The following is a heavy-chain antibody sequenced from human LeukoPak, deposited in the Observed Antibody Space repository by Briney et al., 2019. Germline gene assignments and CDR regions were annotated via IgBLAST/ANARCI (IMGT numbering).Heavy chain of an antibody. D-gene: IGHD5-24*01. CDR1: GLSFGSFW. CDR2: INQDGSEK. V-gene: IGHV3-7*01. Sequence: PGGSLRLSCAVSGLSFGSFWMSGVRQAPGKGLEWVANINQDGSEKYFVDSVRGRFTISRDNSKNSLHLQMNTLRAEDTAVYYCARERDGRFFDYWGQGTLVTVSS. CDR3: ARERDGRFFDY. J-gene: IGHJ4*02.